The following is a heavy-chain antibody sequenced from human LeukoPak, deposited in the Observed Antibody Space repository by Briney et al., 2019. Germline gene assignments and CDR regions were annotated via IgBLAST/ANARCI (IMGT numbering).Heavy chain of an antibody. D-gene: IGHD3-10*01. CDR2: FDPEDGET. CDR1: GYTLTALS. CDR3: APSKSRFRL. V-gene: IGHV1-24*01. Sequence: ASVKVSCKVSGYTLTALSMHWVRQAPGNGLEGMGGFDPEDGETIYAQKFQGRVTMTEDTSTDTAYMELSSLRSEDTAGYYCAPSKSRFRLWGQGTLVTVSS. J-gene: IGHJ4*02.